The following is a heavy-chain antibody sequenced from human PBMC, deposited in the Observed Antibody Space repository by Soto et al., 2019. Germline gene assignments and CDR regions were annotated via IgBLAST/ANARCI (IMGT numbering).Heavy chain of an antibody. Sequence: SETLSLTCTVSGGSISSYYCSWIRQAAGKGLEWIGRIDTSGTTNYNPSLRSRVTMSVDASKNQFSLNLSSVTAADTAVYFCARGPRGYVYYHGMDVWGQGTTVTVSS. CDR2: IDTSGTT. J-gene: IGHJ6*02. V-gene: IGHV4-4*07. CDR1: GGSISSYY. CDR3: ARGPRGYVYYHGMDV. D-gene: IGHD3-16*01.